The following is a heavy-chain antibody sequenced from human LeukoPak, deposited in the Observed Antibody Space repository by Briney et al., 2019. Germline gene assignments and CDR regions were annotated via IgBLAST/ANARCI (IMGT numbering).Heavy chain of an antibody. CDR2: ISYDGSNK. V-gene: IGHV3-30*18. CDR3: AKDRGYSYGYNWFDP. CDR1: GFTFSNYG. D-gene: IGHD5-18*01. J-gene: IGHJ5*02. Sequence: GGSLRLSCAAFGFTFSNYGLSWVRQAPGKGLEWVAVISYDGSNKYYADSVKGRFTISRDNSKNTLYLQMNSLRAEDTAVYYCAKDRGYSYGYNWFDPWGQGTLVTVSS.